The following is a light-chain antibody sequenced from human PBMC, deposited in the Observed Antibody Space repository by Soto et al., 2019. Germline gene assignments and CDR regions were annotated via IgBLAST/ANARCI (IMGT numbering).Light chain of an antibody. J-gene: IGKJ4*01. Sequence: EIVLTQSPATLSLSPGERVTLSRRASQSISTSLAWYQQRPGHAPRLLIYDTSNRATGIPARFSGSGSGTDFTLTISSLEPEDFAVYYCHQRYSWPPTFGGGTKVEIK. CDR2: DTS. CDR1: QSISTS. V-gene: IGKV3-11*01. CDR3: HQRYSWPPT.